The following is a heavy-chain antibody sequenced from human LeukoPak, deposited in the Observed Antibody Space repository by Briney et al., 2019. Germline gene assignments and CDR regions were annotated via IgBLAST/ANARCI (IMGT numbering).Heavy chain of an antibody. V-gene: IGHV1-24*01. CDR2: FDPEDGET. D-gene: IGHD1-26*01. CDR3: ATATYSGSYQYSDY. CDR1: GYTLTELS. J-gene: IGHJ4*02. Sequence: ASVKVSCKVSGYTLTELSMHWVRQAPGKGLEWMGGFDPEDGETIYAQKFQGRVTMTEDTSTDTAYMELSSLRSEDTAVYYCATATYSGSYQYSDYWGQGTLVTVSS.